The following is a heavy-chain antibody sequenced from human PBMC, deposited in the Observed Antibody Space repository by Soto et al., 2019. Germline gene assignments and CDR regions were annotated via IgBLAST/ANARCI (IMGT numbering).Heavy chain of an antibody. CDR1: GGTFSSYA. CDR3: ARVAGITMVRGAAYYYYGMDV. Sequence: QVQLVQSGAEVKKPGSSVKVSCKASGGTFSSYAISWVRQAPGQGLEWMGGIIPIFGTANYAQKFQGRVTITADESTSTAYMELSSLRSEDTAVYYCARVAGITMVRGAAYYYYGMDVWGQGTTVTVSS. D-gene: IGHD3-10*01. V-gene: IGHV1-69*01. J-gene: IGHJ6*02. CDR2: IIPIFGTA.